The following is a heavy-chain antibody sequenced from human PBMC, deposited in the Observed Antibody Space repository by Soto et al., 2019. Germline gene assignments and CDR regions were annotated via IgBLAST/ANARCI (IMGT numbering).Heavy chain of an antibody. CDR1: GGTFSSYT. D-gene: IGHD6-19*01. V-gene: IGHV1-69*04. J-gene: IGHJ4*02. CDR2: IIPILGIA. CDR3: ARDGLAVADELLDY. Sequence: GASVKVSCKASGGTFSSYTISWVRQAPGQGLEWMGRIIPILGIANYAQKFQGRVTITADKPTSTAYMELSSLRSEDTAVYYCARDGLAVADELLDYWGQGTLVTGSS.